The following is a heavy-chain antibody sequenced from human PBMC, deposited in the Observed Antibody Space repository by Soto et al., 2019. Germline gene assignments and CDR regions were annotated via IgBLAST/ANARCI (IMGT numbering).Heavy chain of an antibody. Sequence: QVQPVQSGAELKKPGASVKVSCKASGYTFSNYDMNWVRQATGQGPEWIGWVNPNNGDTGYAQKFQGRVTLTTDISTTTAYMEVTSLRSEDTAIYYCAKVSRKGSAIDFDYWGQGTLITVSS. V-gene: IGHV1-8*01. D-gene: IGHD3-10*01. J-gene: IGHJ4*02. CDR2: VNPNNGDT. CDR3: AKVSRKGSAIDFDY. CDR1: GYTFSNYD.